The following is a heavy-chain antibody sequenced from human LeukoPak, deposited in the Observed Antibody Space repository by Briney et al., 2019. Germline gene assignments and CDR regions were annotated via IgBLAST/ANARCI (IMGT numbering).Heavy chain of an antibody. Sequence: GGSLRLSCAASGFTFSDYYMSWIRQAPGKGLEWVSYISSSGSTIYYADSVKGRLTISRDNAKNSLYLQMNSLRAEDTAVYYCARDYDFWSGYENPDAFDIWGQGTMVTVSS. D-gene: IGHD3-3*01. V-gene: IGHV3-11*04. CDR3: ARDYDFWSGYENPDAFDI. CDR1: GFTFSDYY. CDR2: ISSSGSTI. J-gene: IGHJ3*02.